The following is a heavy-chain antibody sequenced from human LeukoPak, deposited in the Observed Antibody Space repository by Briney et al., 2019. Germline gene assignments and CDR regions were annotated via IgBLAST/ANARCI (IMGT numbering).Heavy chain of an antibody. D-gene: IGHD6-19*01. J-gene: IGHJ4*02. CDR3: ARHGAVAGRGGYYFDY. V-gene: IGHV4-59*08. CDR2: IYYSGSN. CDR1: SGSISSNY. Sequence: PSETLSLTCTVSSGSISSNYWSWVRQPPGKGLEWIGYIYYSGSNNYNPSLNSRVTISVGTSKKDFSHKLRHVTAADTAVYYCARHGAVAGRGGYYFDYWGQGTLVTVSS.